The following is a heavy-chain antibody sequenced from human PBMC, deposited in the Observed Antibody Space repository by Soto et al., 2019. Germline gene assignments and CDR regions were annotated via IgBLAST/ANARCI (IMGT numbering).Heavy chain of an antibody. J-gene: IGHJ5*02. CDR3: ARSVVPAAGWFDP. Sequence: GGSLRLSCAASGFTVSSSYMSWVRQAPGKGLEWVSVIYSGGSTYYADSVKGRFTISRDNSKNTLYLQMNSLRAEDTAVYYCARSVVPAAGWFDPWGQGTLVTVSS. V-gene: IGHV3-53*01. CDR1: GFTVSSSY. D-gene: IGHD2-2*01. CDR2: IYSGGST.